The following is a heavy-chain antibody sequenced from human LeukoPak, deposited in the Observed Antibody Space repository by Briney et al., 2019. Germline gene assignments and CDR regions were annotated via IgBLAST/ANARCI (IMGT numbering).Heavy chain of an antibody. Sequence: PSETLSLTCAVYGGSFSGYYWSWIRQPPGKGLEWIGEINHSGGTNYNPSLKSRVTISVDTSKNQFSLKLSSVTAADTAVYYCAIDYSSGWYAGGYWGQGTLVTVSS. CDR2: INHSGGT. CDR1: GGSFSGYY. J-gene: IGHJ4*02. V-gene: IGHV4-34*01. CDR3: AIDYSSGWYAGGY. D-gene: IGHD6-19*01.